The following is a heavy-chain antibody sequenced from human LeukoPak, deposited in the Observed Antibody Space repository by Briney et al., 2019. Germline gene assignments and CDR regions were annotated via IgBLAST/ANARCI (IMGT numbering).Heavy chain of an antibody. CDR2: MKTKGAHT. CDR1: GYTSTSYD. V-gene: IGHV1-8*01. CDR3: ARWSRYCSGGSCYLWWFAYGMDV. Sequence: ASVTVSCKASGYTSTSYDINWVRQANGQGIEWMGWMKTKGAHTGYAHRFQGRVTMTSNTSICTAYIELRSLRSEDTAVYYCARWSRYCSGGSCYLWWFAYGMDVCGPGNTVTVSS. J-gene: IGHJ6*02. D-gene: IGHD2-15*01.